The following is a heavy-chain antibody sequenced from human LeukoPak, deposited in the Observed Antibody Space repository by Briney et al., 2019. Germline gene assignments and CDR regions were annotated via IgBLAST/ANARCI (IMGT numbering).Heavy chain of an antibody. Sequence: PSETLSLTCTVSGGSISSGSYYWSWIRQPAGKGLEWIGRVYSTGSTNYNPSLKSRVTISVDTSKNQFSLKLSSVTAADTAVYYCARVRSTYYYGSGSYYNVLNYYYYMDVWGKGTTVTISS. CDR1: GGSISSGSYY. CDR3: ARVRSTYYYGSGSYYNVLNYYYYMDV. CDR2: VYSTGST. J-gene: IGHJ6*03. D-gene: IGHD3-10*01. V-gene: IGHV4-61*02.